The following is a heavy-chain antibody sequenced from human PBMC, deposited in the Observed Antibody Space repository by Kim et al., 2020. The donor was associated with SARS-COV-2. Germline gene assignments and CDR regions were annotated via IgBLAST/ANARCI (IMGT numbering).Heavy chain of an antibody. CDR1: GYSFTSHW. J-gene: IGHJ4*02. CDR2: IYPGDSDT. V-gene: IGHV5-51*01. Sequence: GESLKIACKGSGYSFTSHWIGWVRQMPGKGLEWMGIIYPGDSDTRYSPSFQGQVTISADRSITTAYLQWSSLKASDTAVYYCTRAPTYDSAWYGFDYWGQGTLVTVSS. CDR3: TRAPTYDSAWYGFDY. D-gene: IGHD6-19*01.